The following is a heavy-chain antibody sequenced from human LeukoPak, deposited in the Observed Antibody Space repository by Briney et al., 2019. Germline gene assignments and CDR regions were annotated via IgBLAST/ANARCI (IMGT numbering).Heavy chain of an antibody. CDR1: GFTVSDNY. Sequence: GGSLRLSCAASGFTVSDNYMSWVRQAPGKGLEWVSVMYSGGDTYYANSVKCRFTCSRDISKNTLYLQMNDLRTEDTSMYYCARDAPQVPAAGVLASWGQGTLVIVSS. V-gene: IGHV3-53*01. CDR2: MYSGGDT. CDR3: ARDAPQVPAAGVLAS. J-gene: IGHJ5*02. D-gene: IGHD6-13*01.